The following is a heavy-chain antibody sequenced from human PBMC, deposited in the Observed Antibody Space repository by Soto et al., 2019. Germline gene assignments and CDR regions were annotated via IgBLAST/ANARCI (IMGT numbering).Heavy chain of an antibody. V-gene: IGHV4-39*01. Sequence: QLQLQESGPGLVKPSETLSLTCTVSGGSISSSSYYWGWNRQAPGKGLEWIGRIYYSGSSYYNSSLTSRITISVDTSKNQFSLKLSSVTAADTAVYYCARHIDYWGQGTLVTVSS. J-gene: IGHJ4*02. CDR3: ARHIDY. CDR1: GGSISSSSYY. CDR2: IYYSGSS.